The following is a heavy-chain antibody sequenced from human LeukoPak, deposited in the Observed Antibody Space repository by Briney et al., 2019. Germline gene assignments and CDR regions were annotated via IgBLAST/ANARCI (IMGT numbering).Heavy chain of an antibody. V-gene: IGHV3-48*01. CDR2: ISSSSSTI. CDR1: GFTFSSYS. J-gene: IGHJ5*02. Sequence: GGSLRLSCAASGFTFSSYSMNWVRQAPGKGLEWVSYISSSSSTIYYADSVKGRFTISRDNAKNSLYLQMNSLRAEDTAVYYCARGEGFDYNLFDPWGQGTLVTVSS. CDR3: ARGEGFDYNLFDP. D-gene: IGHD2-15*01.